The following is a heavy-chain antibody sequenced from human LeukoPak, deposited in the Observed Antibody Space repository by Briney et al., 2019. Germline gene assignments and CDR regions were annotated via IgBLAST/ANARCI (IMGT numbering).Heavy chain of an antibody. CDR1: GFTFSSYA. V-gene: IGHV3-7*01. Sequence: GGSLRLSCAASGFTFSSYAMSWVRQAPGKGLEWVANIKQDGSEKYYVDSVKGRFTISRDNAKNSLYLQMNSLRAEDTAVYYCAVVPAAIHDYFDYWGQGTLVTVSS. D-gene: IGHD2-2*01. CDR2: IKQDGSEK. J-gene: IGHJ4*02. CDR3: AVVPAAIHDYFDY.